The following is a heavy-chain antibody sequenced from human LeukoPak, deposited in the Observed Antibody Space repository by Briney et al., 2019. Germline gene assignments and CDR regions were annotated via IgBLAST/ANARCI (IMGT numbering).Heavy chain of an antibody. J-gene: IGHJ4*02. Sequence: GGSLRLSCAASGFTFSSYWMSWVRQAPGRGREWVANIKQDGSEKYYVDSVKGRFTISRDNAKNSLYLQMNSLRAEDTAVYYCARDKEQLVPDYWGQGTLVTVSS. CDR2: IKQDGSEK. D-gene: IGHD6-6*01. V-gene: IGHV3-7*01. CDR1: GFTFSSYW. CDR3: ARDKEQLVPDY.